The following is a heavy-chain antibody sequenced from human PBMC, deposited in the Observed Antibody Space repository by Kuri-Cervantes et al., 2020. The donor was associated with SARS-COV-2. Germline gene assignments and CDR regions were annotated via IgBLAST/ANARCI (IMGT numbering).Heavy chain of an antibody. V-gene: IGHV4-38-2*01. J-gene: IGHJ4*02. CDR2: IYHTGRT. CDR3: ARIVVPAAIGY. D-gene: IGHD2-2*01. Sequence: SETLSLTCAVSGSSFSSSYYWGWLRQPPGKGLEWIGSIYHTGRTYYNPSLKSRVTISADTSKNHVSLKLSSVTAADTAVYYCARIVVPAAIGYWGQGTLVTVSS. CDR1: GSSFSSSYY.